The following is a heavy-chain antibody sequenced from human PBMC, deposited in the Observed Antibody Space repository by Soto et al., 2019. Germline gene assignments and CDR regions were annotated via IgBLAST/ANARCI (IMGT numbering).Heavy chain of an antibody. CDR3: ARAEDAYSVDY. D-gene: IGHD3-16*01. CDR1: GISLTNAGLG. CDR2: IFSSDTK. V-gene: IGHV2-26*01. Sequence: QVTLKESGPVLVRPTETLTLTCTVAGISLTNAGLGVSWIRQPPGKALEWLAHIFSSDTKYFNPSLNNRLTIFKDTSKSQVVLTMTTMDPVDTATYFCARAEDAYSVDYWGRGTLVTVSS. J-gene: IGHJ4*02.